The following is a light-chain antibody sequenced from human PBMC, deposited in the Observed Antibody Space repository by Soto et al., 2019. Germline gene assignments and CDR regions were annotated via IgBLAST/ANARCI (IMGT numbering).Light chain of an antibody. CDR1: QSVGSSY. J-gene: IGKJ1*01. Sequence: EIVLTQSPGTLSLSPGEKAALSCRASQSVGSSYLAWYQQKPGQAPRLLIYAASSRAAGIPDRFSGSGSGTDFTLTISRLEPEDFAVYYCQQYDNSLWTFGQGTKVDIK. CDR2: AAS. V-gene: IGKV3-20*01. CDR3: QQYDNSLWT.